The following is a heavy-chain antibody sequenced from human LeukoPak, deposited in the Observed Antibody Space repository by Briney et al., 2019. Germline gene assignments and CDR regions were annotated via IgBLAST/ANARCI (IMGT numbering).Heavy chain of an antibody. CDR1: GFTFDDYA. Sequence: GSLRLSCAASGFTFDDYAMYWVRQAPGKGLEWVSLISGDGGRTYYADSVKGRFTISRDNSKSSLYLQMNSLRTEDTALYYCAKEQDTNWGFDYWGQGTLVTVSS. D-gene: IGHD7-27*01. V-gene: IGHV3-43*02. CDR2: ISGDGGRT. CDR3: AKEQDTNWGFDY. J-gene: IGHJ4*02.